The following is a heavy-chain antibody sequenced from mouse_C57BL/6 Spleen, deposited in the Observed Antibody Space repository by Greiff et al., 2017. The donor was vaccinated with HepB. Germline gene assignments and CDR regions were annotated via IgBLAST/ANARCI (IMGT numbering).Heavy chain of an antibody. V-gene: IGHV1-80*01. J-gene: IGHJ4*01. Sequence: VKLMESGAELVKPGASVKISCKASGYAFSSYWMNWVKQRPGKGLEWIGQIYPGDGDTNYNGKFKGKATLTADKSSSTAYMQLSSLTSEDSAVYFCARDGGTIYAMDYWGQGTSVTVSS. CDR2: IYPGDGDT. D-gene: IGHD2-14*01. CDR3: ARDGGTIYAMDY. CDR1: GYAFSSYW.